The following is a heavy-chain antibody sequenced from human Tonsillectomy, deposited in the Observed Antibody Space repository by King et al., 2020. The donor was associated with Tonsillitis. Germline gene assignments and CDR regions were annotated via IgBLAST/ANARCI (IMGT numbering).Heavy chain of an antibody. V-gene: IGHV3-30-3*01. CDR3: ARGPTVVTPGDY. CDR2: ISYDGSIK. CDR1: GFTFSSYA. D-gene: IGHD4-23*01. Sequence: QLVQSGGGVVQPGRSLRLSCAASGFTFSSYAMHCVRQAPGKGLEGVGVISYDGSIKYYADSVKGRFTISRDNSKNTLYLQMNSMRAEDTAVYYCARGPTVVTPGDYWGQGTLVTVSS. J-gene: IGHJ4*02.